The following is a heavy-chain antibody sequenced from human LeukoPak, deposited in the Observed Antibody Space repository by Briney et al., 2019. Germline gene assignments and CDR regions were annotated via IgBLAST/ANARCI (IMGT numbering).Heavy chain of an antibody. J-gene: IGHJ4*02. Sequence: GGSLRLSCAASGFTFSSYSMNWVRQAPGKGLEWVSYISSSSSTIYYADSVKGRFTISRDNAKNSLYLQMNSLRAEDTAVYYCARDQSPYDSSGYDFDYWGQGTLVTVSS. V-gene: IGHV3-48*01. CDR1: GFTFSSYS. D-gene: IGHD3-22*01. CDR2: ISSSSSTI. CDR3: ARDQSPYDSSGYDFDY.